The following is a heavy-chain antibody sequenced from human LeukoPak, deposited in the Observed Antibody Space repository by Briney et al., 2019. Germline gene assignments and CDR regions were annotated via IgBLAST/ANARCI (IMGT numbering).Heavy chain of an antibody. CDR1: GFTCSSYG. D-gene: IGHD3-10*01. J-gene: IGHJ3*02. V-gene: IGHV3-30*02. CDR2: IRYDGSNK. CDR3: AKGGYMVRGVTQFDAFDI. Sequence: GGSLRLPCAASGFTCSSYGMHWVRQAPGKGLEWVAFIRYDGSNKYYADSVKGRFTISRDNSKNTLYLQMNSLRAEDTAVYYCAKGGYMVRGVTQFDAFDIWGQGTMVTVSS.